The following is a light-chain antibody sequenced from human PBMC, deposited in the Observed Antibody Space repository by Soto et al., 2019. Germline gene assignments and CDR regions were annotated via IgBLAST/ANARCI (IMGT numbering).Light chain of an antibody. CDR1: QSVSSSY. V-gene: IGKV3D-20*02. CDR3: QQRNSWPPTFT. Sequence: EIVLKQSPGTLSLSPGERATLSSRASQSVSSSYLAWYQQKPGQAPRLLIYGASSRATGIPDRFSCSGSGTDFTLTISRLEPEDFAVYYCQQRNSWPPTFTFGQGTRLYIK. J-gene: IGKJ5*01. CDR2: GAS.